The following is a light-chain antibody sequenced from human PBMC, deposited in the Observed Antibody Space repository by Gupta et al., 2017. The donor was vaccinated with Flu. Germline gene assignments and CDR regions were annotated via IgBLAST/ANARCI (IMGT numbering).Light chain of an antibody. J-gene: IGKJ5*01. CDR1: QGISSY. CDR2: TAS. V-gene: IGKV1-9*01. Sequence: DIQLTQSPSFLSASVGDRVTITCRASQGISSYLAWYHQKPGKAPKLLIHTASTLQSGAPSRFSGSGSGTEFTLTISSLQPEDFATYYCQQRHSYPITFGQGTRLEIK. CDR3: QQRHSYPIT.